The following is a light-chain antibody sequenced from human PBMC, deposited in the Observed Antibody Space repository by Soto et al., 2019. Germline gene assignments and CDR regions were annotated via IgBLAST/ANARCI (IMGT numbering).Light chain of an antibody. CDR2: ENN. CDR1: SGSIASNY. V-gene: IGLV6-57*02. J-gene: IGLJ2*01. CDR3: QSYDSVNVL. Sequence: FMLTQPHSVSESPGKTVTISCTGSSGSIASNYVQWYQQRPGSAPTTVIYENNQRPSGVPDRFSGSIDSSSNSASLTISGLKTEDEADYYCQSYDSVNVLFGGGTKLTVL.